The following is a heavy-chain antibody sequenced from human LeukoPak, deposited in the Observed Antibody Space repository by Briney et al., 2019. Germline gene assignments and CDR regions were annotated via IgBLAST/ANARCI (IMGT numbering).Heavy chain of an antibody. Sequence: GGSLRLSCAASGFPFSSYEMNWARQAPGKGLEWVSYISSSGNSIYYADSVKGRFTVSRDNANKSLYLHMNSLRAEDTAVYYCARGTGLDYWGQGTLVTVSS. V-gene: IGHV3-48*03. CDR3: ARGTGLDY. D-gene: IGHD1-14*01. J-gene: IGHJ4*02. CDR1: GFPFSSYE. CDR2: ISSSGNSI.